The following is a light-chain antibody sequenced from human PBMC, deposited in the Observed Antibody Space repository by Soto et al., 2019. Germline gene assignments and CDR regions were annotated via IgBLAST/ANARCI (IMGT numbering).Light chain of an antibody. CDR2: DAY. CDR1: QSFRGL. CDR3: QQRHMWPIT. Sequence: EVVLTQSPVTLSLSPGERATLSCRASQSFRGLLAWYQQKPGQAPRLLIYDAYNRATGIPPRFSGSGSGKDFTLTISSLEPEDYEVYYCQQRHMWPITFGQGTRLEIK. J-gene: IGKJ5*01. V-gene: IGKV3-11*01.